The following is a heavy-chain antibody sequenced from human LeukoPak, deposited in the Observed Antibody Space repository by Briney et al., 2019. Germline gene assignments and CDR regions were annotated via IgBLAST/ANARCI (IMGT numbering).Heavy chain of an antibody. CDR1: GYTFTSYC. Sequence: ASVKVSRKASGYTFTSYCMHWVRQAPGQGLEWMGIINPSGGSTSYAQKFQGRVTMTRDTSTSTVYMELSSLRSEDTTVYYCARDPHLSGYLFDYWGQGTLVTVSS. J-gene: IGHJ4*02. D-gene: IGHD3-22*01. V-gene: IGHV1-46*01. CDR2: INPSGGST. CDR3: ARDPHLSGYLFDY.